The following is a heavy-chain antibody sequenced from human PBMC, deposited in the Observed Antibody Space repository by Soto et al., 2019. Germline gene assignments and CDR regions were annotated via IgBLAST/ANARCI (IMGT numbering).Heavy chain of an antibody. CDR2: IYPGDSDT. Sequence: VESQKISRKGSGYSCTSYWIVWVRQMPGKGLEWMGIIYPGDSDTRYSPSFQGQVTISADKSISTAYLQWSSLKASDTAMYYCASSGGGYSSGLFGAFDIWGQGTMVTVSS. CDR1: GYSCTSYW. CDR3: ASSGGGYSSGLFGAFDI. D-gene: IGHD6-19*01. V-gene: IGHV5-51*01. J-gene: IGHJ3*02.